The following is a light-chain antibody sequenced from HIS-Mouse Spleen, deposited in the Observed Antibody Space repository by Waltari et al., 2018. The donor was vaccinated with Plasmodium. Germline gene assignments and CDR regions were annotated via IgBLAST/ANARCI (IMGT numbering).Light chain of an antibody. J-gene: IGLJ2*01. V-gene: IGLV2-8*01. CDR3: SSYAGSNNLV. CDR2: EVS. Sequence: QSALTQPHSASGSPGQSVPISCTGTSSHVGGYKYVSWYQQHPGKAPKLMSYEVSKRPSGVPDRFSGSKSGNTASLTVSGLQAEDEADYYCSSYAGSNNLVFGGGTKLTVL. CDR1: SSHVGGYKY.